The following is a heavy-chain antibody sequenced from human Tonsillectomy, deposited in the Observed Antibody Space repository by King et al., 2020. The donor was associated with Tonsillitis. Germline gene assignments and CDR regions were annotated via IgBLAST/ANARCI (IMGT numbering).Heavy chain of an antibody. D-gene: IGHD3-16*01. CDR3: ARDGGVEAQYSWFDP. CDR2: VYHSGFT. Sequence: QVQLQESGPGLVKPSETLSLTCSVSGYSISSGYYWGWIRQPPGKGLEWIGNVYHSGFTYYNPSLKSRVTISVDTSKNEFSLSLSAVTAADTAVYYCARDGGVEAQYSWFDPWGQGTLVTVSS. CDR1: GYSISSGYY. J-gene: IGHJ5*02. V-gene: IGHV4-38-2*02.